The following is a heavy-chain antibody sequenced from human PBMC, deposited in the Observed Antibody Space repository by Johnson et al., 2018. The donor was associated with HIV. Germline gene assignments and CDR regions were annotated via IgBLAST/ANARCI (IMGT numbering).Heavy chain of an antibody. CDR3: ARAPPYGDYGDTFDI. D-gene: IGHD4-17*01. Sequence: EVHLVESGGGLVQPGGSLRLSCAASGFTVSSDYMNWVRQAPGKGLEWVSVIYSAGTTYYADSVKGRFTIFRDNSKNTLYLQMTSLRAEDTAVYYCARAPPYGDYGDTFDIWGQGTMVSVSS. CDR1: GFTVSSDY. J-gene: IGHJ3*02. V-gene: IGHV3-66*01. CDR2: IYSAGTT.